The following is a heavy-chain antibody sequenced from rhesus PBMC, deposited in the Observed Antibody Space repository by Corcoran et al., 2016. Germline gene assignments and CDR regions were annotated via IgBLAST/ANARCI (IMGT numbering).Heavy chain of an antibody. Sequence: QVQLQQWGEGLVKPSATLSLTCAVYGGSISSNYWSWLRQPPGKGLEWIGRIRSGGSTNYNPSLKSRVTISIDTSKNQFSLKLSSVTAADTAVYYCARGGGSTYFDYWGQGVLVTVSS. CDR2: IRSGGST. J-gene: IGHJ4*01. CDR3: ARGGGSTYFDY. D-gene: IGHD4-29*01. CDR1: GGSISSNY. V-gene: IGHV4-160*01.